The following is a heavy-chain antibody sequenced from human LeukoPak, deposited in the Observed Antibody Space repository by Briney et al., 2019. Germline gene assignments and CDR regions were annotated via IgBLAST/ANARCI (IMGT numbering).Heavy chain of an antibody. J-gene: IGHJ4*02. CDR1: GFTFSSYA. CDR3: AKDMGGGYLTLDY. V-gene: IGHV3-23*01. CDR2: IGASGGNT. D-gene: IGHD3-22*01. Sequence: GGSLRLSCAASGFTFSSYAMTWVRQAPGKGLEWVSGIGASGGNTYYADSVKGRFTISRDNSKNTLYLQMNSLRAEDTAVYYCAKDMGGGYLTLDYWGQGTLVTVSS.